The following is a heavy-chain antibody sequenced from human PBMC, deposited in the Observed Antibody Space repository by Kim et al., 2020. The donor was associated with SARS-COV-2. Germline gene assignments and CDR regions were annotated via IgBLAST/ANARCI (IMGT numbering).Heavy chain of an antibody. V-gene: IGHV4-34*01. Sequence: SETLSLTCAVYGGSFSGYYWSWIRQPPGKGLEWIGEINHSGSTNYNPSLKSRLTISVDTSKNQFSLKLSSVTAADTAVYYCARGTLQWPVRGPYYYYFDV. CDR2: INHSGST. CDR1: GGSFSGYY. J-gene: IGHJ6*03. D-gene: IGHD6-19*01. CDR3: ARGTLQWPVRGPYYYYFDV.